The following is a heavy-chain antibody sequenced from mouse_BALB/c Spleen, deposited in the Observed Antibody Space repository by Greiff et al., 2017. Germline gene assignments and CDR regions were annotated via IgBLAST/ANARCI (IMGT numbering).Heavy chain of an antibody. Sequence: EVKLVESGGGLVKPGGSLKLSCAASGFTFSSYAMSWVRQSPEKRLEWVAEISSGGSYTYYPDTVTGRFTISRDNAKNTLYLEMSSLRSEDTAMYYCAIYYGNYYYAMDYWGQGTSVTVSS. J-gene: IGHJ4*01. CDR3: AIYYGNYYYAMDY. V-gene: IGHV5-9-4*01. CDR1: GFTFSSYA. CDR2: ISSGGSYT. D-gene: IGHD2-1*01.